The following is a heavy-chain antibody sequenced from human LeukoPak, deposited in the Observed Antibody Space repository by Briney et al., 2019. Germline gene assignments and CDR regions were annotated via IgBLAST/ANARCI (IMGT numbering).Heavy chain of an antibody. D-gene: IGHD6-19*01. Sequence: PSQTLSLTCTVSGGSIGSGDYYWSWIRQSPGTGLEWIGYIYYSGSTYYNPSLKSRVTLSIDTSKNHFSLKLSSVTAADTAVYYCARGAPYSSGWLAGYWGQGTLVTVSS. J-gene: IGHJ4*02. CDR3: ARGAPYSSGWLAGY. CDR1: GGSIGSGDYY. V-gene: IGHV4-30-4*01. CDR2: IYYSGST.